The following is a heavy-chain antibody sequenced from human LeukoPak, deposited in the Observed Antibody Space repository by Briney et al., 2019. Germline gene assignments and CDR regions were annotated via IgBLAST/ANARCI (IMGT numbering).Heavy chain of an antibody. D-gene: IGHD4-17*01. CDR3: ARRANGDYGRWYYDL. V-gene: IGHV3-30*02. J-gene: IGHJ2*01. Sequence: GGSLRLSCAASGFTFSSYSMHWVRQAPGKGLEWVAFIRYDGSNKYYADSVKGRFTISRDNSKNTLYLQMNSLRAEDTAVYYCARRANGDYGRWYYDLWGRGTLVSVSS. CDR2: IRYDGSNK. CDR1: GFTFSSYS.